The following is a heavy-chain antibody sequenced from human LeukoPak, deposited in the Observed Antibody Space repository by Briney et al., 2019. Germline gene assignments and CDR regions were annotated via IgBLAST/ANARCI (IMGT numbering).Heavy chain of an antibody. Sequence: ASVKVSCMASRYPFTGFYMHWARQAPGQGLEWMGWINPKSGGTNYAQKFQGRVTMTRDTSISTAYMELSRLISDDTAVYYCARASSPALDSWGQGTLVTVSS. D-gene: IGHD6-13*01. CDR1: RYPFTGFY. CDR2: INPKSGGT. CDR3: ARASSPALDS. V-gene: IGHV1-2*02. J-gene: IGHJ5*01.